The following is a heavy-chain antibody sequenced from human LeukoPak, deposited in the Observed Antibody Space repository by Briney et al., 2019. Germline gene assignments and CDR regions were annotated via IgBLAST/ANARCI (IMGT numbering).Heavy chain of an antibody. Sequence: SETLSLTCTVSGGSISSGGYYWSWIRQHPGKGLEWIGYIYHSGSTYYNPSLKSRVTISVDRSKNQFSLKLSSVTAADTAVYYCARAAQPQGNYGSGSHPYYFDYWGQGTLVTVSS. V-gene: IGHV4-31*03. J-gene: IGHJ4*02. CDR2: IYHSGST. CDR3: ARAAQPQGNYGSGSHPYYFDY. D-gene: IGHD3-10*01. CDR1: GGSISSGGYY.